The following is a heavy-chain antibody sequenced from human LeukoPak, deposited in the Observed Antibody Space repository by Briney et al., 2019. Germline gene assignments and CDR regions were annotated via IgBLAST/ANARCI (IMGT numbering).Heavy chain of an antibody. CDR1: GFTFSSYG. CDR3: ARGDHSSSWTMSL. V-gene: IGHV3-33*01. J-gene: IGHJ4*02. D-gene: IGHD6-13*01. Sequence: GGSLRLSCAASGFTFSSYGMHWVRQAPGKGLEWVAIIWFDGRNKYYEDSVKGRFTISRDNSKNTLYLQMDRLRAEDTAVYYCARGDHSSSWTMSLWGQGTLVTVSS. CDR2: IWFDGRNK.